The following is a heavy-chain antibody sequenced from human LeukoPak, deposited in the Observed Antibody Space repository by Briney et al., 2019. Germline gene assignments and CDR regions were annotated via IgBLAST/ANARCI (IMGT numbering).Heavy chain of an antibody. CDR3: AKVWGAARPGYFDY. CDR2: ISSTGGTT. CDR1: GITFSSYG. Sequence: PGGSLRLSCAASGITFSSYGMSWVRQAPGKGLEWVSSISSTGGTTYYADSVKGRFTISKDNSKNTLYLQMNSLRAEDTAVYYCAKVWGAARPGYFDYWGQGTLVTVSS. J-gene: IGHJ4*02. D-gene: IGHD6-6*01. V-gene: IGHV3-23*01.